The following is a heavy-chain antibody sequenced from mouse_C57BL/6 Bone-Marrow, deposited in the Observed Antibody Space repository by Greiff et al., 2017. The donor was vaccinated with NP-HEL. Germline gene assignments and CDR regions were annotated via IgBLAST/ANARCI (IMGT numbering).Heavy chain of an antibody. V-gene: IGHV1-53*01. CDR2: LTPSHGGT. D-gene: IGHD1-1*01. CDR3: ARGDYYCSYYYAMYY. Sequence: VQLKQPGTELVKPGASVKLSCKASGYTFTSYWMHWVKQRPGQGLEWIGNLTPSHGGTNYNAQFKSKATLTVDKSSSTAYMQLSSLTSEDSAVYYCARGDYYCSYYYAMYYWGQGTSVTVSS. CDR1: GYTFTSYW. J-gene: IGHJ4*01.